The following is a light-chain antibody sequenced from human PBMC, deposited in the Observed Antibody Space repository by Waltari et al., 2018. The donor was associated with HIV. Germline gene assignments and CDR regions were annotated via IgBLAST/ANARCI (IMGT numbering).Light chain of an antibody. V-gene: IGLV2-8*01. Sequence: QSALTQPPSASGSPGPSVTISCTGSSRDVGGYTYVSWYQQHPGKAPKVLIYEVSKRPSGVSDRFLGSKSRNTASLTVSGLQADDEADYYGSSHAGSNGVVCGGGTKLTVL. CDR2: EVS. J-gene: IGLJ2*01. CDR3: SSHAGSNGVV. CDR1: SRDVGGYTY.